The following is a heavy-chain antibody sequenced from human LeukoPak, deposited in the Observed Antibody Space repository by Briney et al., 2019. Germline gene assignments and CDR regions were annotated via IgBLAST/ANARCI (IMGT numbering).Heavy chain of an antibody. D-gene: IGHD2-2*01. CDR3: ARVTLNCSSTSCYRGYYGMDV. CDR2: IIRSSSYI. Sequence: GGSLRLSCAVSGFTFSSYSMNWVRQAPGKGLEWVSSIIRSSSYIYYADSVKGRFTISRDNAKNSLYLQMNSLRAEDTAVYYCARVTLNCSSTSCYRGYYGMDVWGQGTTVTVSS. CDR1: GFTFSSYS. V-gene: IGHV3-21*01. J-gene: IGHJ6*02.